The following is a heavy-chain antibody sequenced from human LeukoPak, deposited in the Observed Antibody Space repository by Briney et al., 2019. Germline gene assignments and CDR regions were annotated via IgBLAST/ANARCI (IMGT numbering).Heavy chain of an antibody. J-gene: IGHJ6*02. CDR2: ISGSGGST. CDR1: GFTFSSYA. V-gene: IGHV3-23*01. D-gene: IGHD5-24*01. Sequence: GGSLRLSCAASGFTFSSYAMSWVRQAPGKGLEWVSAISGSGGSTYYADSVKGRFTISRHNSKNTLYLQMNSLRAEDTAVYYCARVYRDPKGYYYCGMDVWGQGTTVTVSS. CDR3: ARVYRDPKGYYYCGMDV.